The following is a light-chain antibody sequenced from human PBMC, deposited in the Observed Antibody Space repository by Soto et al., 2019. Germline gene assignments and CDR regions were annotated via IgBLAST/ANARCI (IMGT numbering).Light chain of an antibody. CDR2: KAS. CDR1: QSISSW. Sequence: DIQMTQSPSTLSASVGDRVTITCRASQSISSWLAWYQQKPGTAPNLLIYKASTLQSGVPSRFSDSGSGTEFTLTISSLQPDDSATYYCQQYNDNWTCGPGTKVEIK. V-gene: IGKV1-5*03. CDR3: QQYNDNWT. J-gene: IGKJ1*01.